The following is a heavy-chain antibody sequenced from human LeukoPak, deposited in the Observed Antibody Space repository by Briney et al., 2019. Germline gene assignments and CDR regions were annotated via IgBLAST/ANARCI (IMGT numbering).Heavy chain of an antibody. CDR3: ARAAYSYGTRGYYFDY. CDR1: GFTFSSYW. V-gene: IGHV3-74*01. CDR2: INSDGSST. Sequence: PGGSLRLSCAASGFTFSSYWMHWVRQAPGKGLVWVSRINSDGSSTNYADSVKGRCTISRDNAKNTLYLQMNSVRAEDTAVYYCARAAYSYGTRGYYFDYWGQGTLVTVSS. D-gene: IGHD5-18*01. J-gene: IGHJ4*02.